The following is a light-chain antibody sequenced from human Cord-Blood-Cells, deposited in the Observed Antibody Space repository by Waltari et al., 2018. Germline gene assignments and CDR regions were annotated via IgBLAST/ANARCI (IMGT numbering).Light chain of an antibody. CDR1: QSISSY. J-gene: IGKJ2*01. V-gene: IGKV1-39*01. CDR2: AAS. CDR3: QQSYSTPYT. Sequence: DIQMTQSPSSLSASVGDRVTITCRASQSISSYLNWYQQKPGKAPKLLIYAASSLQSGVPSRFSCSGSGTDFTLTISSLQPEDFATYYCQQSYSTPYTCGQGTKLEIK.